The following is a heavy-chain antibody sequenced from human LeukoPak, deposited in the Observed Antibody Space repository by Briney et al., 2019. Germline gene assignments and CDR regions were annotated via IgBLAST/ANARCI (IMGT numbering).Heavy chain of an antibody. CDR3: AKSPSRAPYYYDSSGYYHVDY. J-gene: IGHJ4*02. Sequence: GGSLRLSCAASGFTFSSYAMSWVRQAPGKGLERVSAISGSGGIAYYSDSVKSRFTISRDNSKNTLYLQMNSLRAEDTAVYYCAKSPSRAPYYYDSSGYYHVDYWGQGTLVTVSS. CDR2: ISGSGGIA. V-gene: IGHV3-23*01. D-gene: IGHD3-22*01. CDR1: GFTFSSYA.